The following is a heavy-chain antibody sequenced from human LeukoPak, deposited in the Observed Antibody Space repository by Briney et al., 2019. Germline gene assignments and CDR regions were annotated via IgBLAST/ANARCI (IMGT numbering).Heavy chain of an antibody. CDR2: IYYNGNT. Sequence: PSETLSLTCTVSGGSISHYYWSWIRQPPGKGLEWIGYIYYNGNTYYNPSLRSRVTMSVDTSKNQFSLKLNSVTAADTAVYYCARGPCSSTSCYSAYWGQGTLVTVSS. CDR3: ARGPCSSTSCYSAY. V-gene: IGHV4-59*12. D-gene: IGHD2-2*01. CDR1: GGSISHYY. J-gene: IGHJ4*02.